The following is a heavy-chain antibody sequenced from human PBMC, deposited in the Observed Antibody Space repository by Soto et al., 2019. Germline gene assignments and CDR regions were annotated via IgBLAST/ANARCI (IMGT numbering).Heavy chain of an antibody. CDR2: ISYDGSNK. Sequence: QVQLVESGGGVVQPGRSLRLSCAASGFTFSSYGMHWVRQAPGKGLEWVAVISYDGSNKYYADSVKGRFTISRDNSKNTLYLQMNSLRAEDTAVYYCAKGPVVPIFGVVITYPDYWGQGTLVTVSS. V-gene: IGHV3-30*18. D-gene: IGHD3-3*01. J-gene: IGHJ4*02. CDR3: AKGPVVPIFGVVITYPDY. CDR1: GFTFSSYG.